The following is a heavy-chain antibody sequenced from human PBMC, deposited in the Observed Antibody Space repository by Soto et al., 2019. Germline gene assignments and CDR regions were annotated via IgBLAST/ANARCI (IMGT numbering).Heavy chain of an antibody. CDR1: GLTFTAST. J-gene: IGHJ4*02. V-gene: IGHV3-30*09. CDR3: ARRLAPTISALGY. CDR2: ISENGDRQ. D-gene: IGHD1-26*01. Sequence: GGSLRLSCTASGLTFTASTFHWVRQAPGKGLQWVAVISENGDRQYSTESVRGRFVISRDSTKNTLYLQMNSLRPEDTGVYFCARRLAPTISALGYWGQGALVTVSS.